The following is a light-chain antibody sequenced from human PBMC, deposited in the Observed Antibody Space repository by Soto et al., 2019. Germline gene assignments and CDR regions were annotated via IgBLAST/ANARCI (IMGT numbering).Light chain of an antibody. J-gene: IGKJ2*01. CDR1: QSVSSN. CDR2: ATS. V-gene: IGKV3-15*01. Sequence: TLSVSPVETVTGSCRASQSVSSNVASYQQQPSQAPSLLMYATSTRATGIPARFSGSGSGTEFTLTISILEEEDLADYYCKQYNNSYTFGQGTKVDIK. CDR3: KQYNNSYT.